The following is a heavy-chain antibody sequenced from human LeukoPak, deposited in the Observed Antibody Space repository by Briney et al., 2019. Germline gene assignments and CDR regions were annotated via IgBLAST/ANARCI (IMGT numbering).Heavy chain of an antibody. CDR2: IYYSGST. J-gene: IGHJ4*02. CDR3: ARHRLYSSPGDY. D-gene: IGHD6-13*01. CDR1: GGSTSSSSYY. V-gene: IGHV4-39*01. Sequence: SETLSLTCTVSGGSTSSSSYYWGWIRQPPGKGLEWIGSIYYSGSTYYNPSLKSRVTISVDTSKNQFSLKLSSVTAADTAVYYCARHRLYSSPGDYWGQGTLVTVSS.